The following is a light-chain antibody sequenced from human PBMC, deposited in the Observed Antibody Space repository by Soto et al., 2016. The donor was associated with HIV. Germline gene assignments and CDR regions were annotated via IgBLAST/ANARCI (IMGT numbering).Light chain of an antibody. Sequence: DIQLTQSPSFLSASVGDRVTITCRASQSVSWWLAWYQQKPGKAPKLLMYKASTLESGVPLRFSGSGSGTEFTLTVSSLQPDDFATYYCQQYYDGWTFGQGTKV. CDR1: QSVSWW. CDR3: QQYYDGWT. CDR2: KAS. J-gene: IGKJ1*01. V-gene: IGKV1-5*03.